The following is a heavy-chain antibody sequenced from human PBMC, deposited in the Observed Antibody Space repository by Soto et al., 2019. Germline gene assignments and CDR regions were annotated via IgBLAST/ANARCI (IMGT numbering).Heavy chain of an antibody. Sequence: PGGSLRLSCAASGFTFSSYWMHWVRQAPGKGLVWVSRINSDGSSTSYADSVKGRFTISRDNTKNTLYLQMNSLRAEDTAVYYCARAPYYGSGPTDYWGQGTLVTVSS. J-gene: IGHJ4*02. CDR2: INSDGSST. D-gene: IGHD3-10*01. CDR1: GFTFSSYW. V-gene: IGHV3-74*01. CDR3: ARAPYYGSGPTDY.